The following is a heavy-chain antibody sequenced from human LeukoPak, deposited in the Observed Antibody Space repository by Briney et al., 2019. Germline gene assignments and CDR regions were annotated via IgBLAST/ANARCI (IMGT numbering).Heavy chain of an antibody. Sequence: SETLSLTCTVSGGSISSYYWSWIRQPAGKGLEWIGRIYTSGSTNYNPSLKSRVTMSVDTSKNQFSLKLSSVTAADTAVYYCATTVTTFPSPLTDHNWFDPWGQGTLVTVSS. J-gene: IGHJ5*02. D-gene: IGHD4-11*01. CDR2: IYTSGST. V-gene: IGHV4-4*07. CDR3: ATTVTTFPSPLTDHNWFDP. CDR1: GGSISSYY.